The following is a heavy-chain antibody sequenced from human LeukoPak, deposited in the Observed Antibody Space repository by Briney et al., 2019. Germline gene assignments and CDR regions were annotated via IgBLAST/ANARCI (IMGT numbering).Heavy chain of an antibody. V-gene: IGHV4-59*08. D-gene: IGHD1-26*01. CDR2: NSGST. J-gene: IGHJ3*02. CDR1: GGSISSYY. Sequence: SETLSLTCTVSGGSISSYYWSWIRQPPGKGLEWNGYNSGSTNYNPSLKSRVTISVDTSKNQFSLKLSSVTAADTAVYYCARGRGYGGNYLRAFDIWGQGTMVTVSS. CDR3: ARGRGYGGNYLRAFDI.